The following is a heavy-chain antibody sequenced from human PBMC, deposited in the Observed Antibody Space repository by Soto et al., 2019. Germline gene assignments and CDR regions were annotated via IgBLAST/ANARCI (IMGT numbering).Heavy chain of an antibody. CDR1: GYSFTSYW. V-gene: IGHV5-51*01. Sequence: GESLKISCKGSGYSFTSYWIGWVRQMPGKGLEWMGSIYPGDSDTRYSPSFQGQVTISADKSISTAYLQWSSLKASDTAMYYYARTSAAGKHYYGMDVWGKGTTVTVSS. J-gene: IGHJ6*04. CDR2: IYPGDSDT. D-gene: IGHD6-13*01. CDR3: ARTSAAGKHYYGMDV.